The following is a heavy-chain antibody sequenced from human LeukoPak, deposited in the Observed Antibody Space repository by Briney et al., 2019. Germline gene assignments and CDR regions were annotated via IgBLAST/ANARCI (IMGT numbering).Heavy chain of an antibody. CDR2: FGTRSTSI. CDR1: GFTFSTYA. Sequence: GGSLRLSCAASGFTFSTYAMNWVRQAPGKGLEWVSSFGTRSTSIYYANSVTGRFIISRDNAKNSLCLQMNSLRAEDTAVYYCARENDQGFDYWGQGTLVTVSS. V-gene: IGHV3-21*01. D-gene: IGHD3-16*01. J-gene: IGHJ4*02. CDR3: ARENDQGFDY.